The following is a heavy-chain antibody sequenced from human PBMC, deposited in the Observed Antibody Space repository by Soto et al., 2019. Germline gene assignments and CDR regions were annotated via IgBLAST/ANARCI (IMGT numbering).Heavy chain of an antibody. J-gene: IGHJ6*02. CDR1: GFTFSSYG. CDR3: ARDCLDDFWSGYAYYYYYGMDV. V-gene: IGHV3-33*01. CDR2: IWYDGSNK. Sequence: GGSLRLSCAASGFTFSSYGMHWVRQAPGKGLEWVAVIWYDGSNKYYADSVKGRFTISRDNSKNTLYLQMNSLRAEDTAVYYCARDCLDDFWSGYAYYYYYGMDVWGQGTTVTVSS. D-gene: IGHD3-3*01.